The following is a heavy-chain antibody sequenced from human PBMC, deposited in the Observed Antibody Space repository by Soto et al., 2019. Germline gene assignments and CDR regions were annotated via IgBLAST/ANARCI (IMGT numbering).Heavy chain of an antibody. Sequence: PWGSLRVSCASSVFPFPRYDMDWVRQAPGKGLEWVAAVGRFGNTYYRDSVRGRFTISRDDSRNLVYLQMSRLRLDDTAFYFCAKEGRLASQAGDYFDSWGPGTMVTVSS. V-gene: IGHV3-23*01. D-gene: IGHD3-10*01. CDR2: VGRFGNT. J-gene: IGHJ4*02. CDR3: AKEGRLASQAGDYFDS. CDR1: VFPFPRYD.